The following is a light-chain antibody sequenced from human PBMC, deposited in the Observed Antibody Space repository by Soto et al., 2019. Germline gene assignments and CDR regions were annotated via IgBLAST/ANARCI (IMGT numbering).Light chain of an antibody. Sequence: DIVMTQSPDSLAVSLGERATINCKSSQSVLYSSNNKNYLAWYQQKPGQPPKLLIYWASTRESGVPDRFSGSGSGTDFSLSISSLQAEDVAVYYCQQYYSTPCTFGGGTQVEIK. CDR2: WAS. CDR1: QSVLYSSNNKNY. J-gene: IGKJ4*01. CDR3: QQYYSTPCT. V-gene: IGKV4-1*01.